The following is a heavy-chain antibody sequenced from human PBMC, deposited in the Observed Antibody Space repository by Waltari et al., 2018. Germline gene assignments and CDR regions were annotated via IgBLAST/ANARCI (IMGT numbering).Heavy chain of an antibody. CDR1: DGPISIFY. CDR3: ARDTGGWFYDV. Sequence: QVQLLQSGPGLVKPSETLSLTCTVSDGPISIFYWTWIRQPQGKGPEWIGCISTTGGTKYNPSLQSRVSFSVDTSKNQFSLRLTSVTAADTALYYCARDTGGWFYDVWGRGSLVTVSA. V-gene: IGHV4-59*01. J-gene: IGHJ2*01. CDR2: ISTTGGT. D-gene: IGHD3-10*01.